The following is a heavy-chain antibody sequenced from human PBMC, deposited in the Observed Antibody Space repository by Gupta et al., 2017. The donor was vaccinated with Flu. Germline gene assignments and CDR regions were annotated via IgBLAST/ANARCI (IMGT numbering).Heavy chain of an antibody. J-gene: IGHJ4*02. CDR1: GGSFSGYY. CDR3: ARAHASNFGELDY. Sequence: QVQLQQRGAGPLKPSETLSLTCAVYGGSFSGYYWSWIRQPPGKGLEWIGEINHSGSTNYNPSLKSRVTISVDTSKNQFSLKLSSVTAADTAVYYCARAHASNFGELDYWGQGTLVTVSS. CDR2: INHSGST. V-gene: IGHV4-34*01. D-gene: IGHD3-10*01.